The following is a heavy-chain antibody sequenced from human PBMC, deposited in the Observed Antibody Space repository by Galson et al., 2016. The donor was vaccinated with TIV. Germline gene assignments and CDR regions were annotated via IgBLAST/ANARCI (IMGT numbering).Heavy chain of an antibody. J-gene: IGHJ4*02. CDR1: GDSISGGSYY. Sequence: LTCSVSGDSISGGSYYWSWIRQPAGKGLEWIGHIYTSGTTNHNPSLKSRVTVSMDKSKNQFSLKLNSLTAADTAVYYCARDRGDYFDHWGQGTLGIVSS. CDR3: ARDRGDYFDH. D-gene: IGHD3-10*01. V-gene: IGHV4-61*09. CDR2: IYTSGTT.